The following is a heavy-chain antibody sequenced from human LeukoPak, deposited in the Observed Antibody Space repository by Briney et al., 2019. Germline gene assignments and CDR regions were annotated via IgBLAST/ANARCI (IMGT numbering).Heavy chain of an antibody. D-gene: IGHD6-19*01. J-gene: IGHJ4*02. CDR3: VRDLGISGWYAPPLGYFDS. Sequence: GSVKVSCKASGYTFTSYYMHWVRQAPGQGLGWMGWINPKSGGTNYAQQFQDRVTMTRDTSISSTYMELSRLKSDDTAVYYCVRDLGISGWYAPPLGYFDSWGQGTLVTVSS. V-gene: IGHV1-2*02. CDR1: GYTFTSYY. CDR2: INPKSGGT.